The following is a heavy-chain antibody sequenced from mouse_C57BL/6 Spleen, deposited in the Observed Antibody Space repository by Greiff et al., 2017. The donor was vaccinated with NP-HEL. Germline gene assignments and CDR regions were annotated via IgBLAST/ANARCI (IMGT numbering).Heavy chain of an antibody. CDR3: TGGIYYDLYYFDY. V-gene: IGHV6-3*01. J-gene: IGHJ2*01. CDR2: IRLKSDNYAT. CDR1: GFTFSNYW. Sequence: EVKLVESGGGLVQPGGSMKLSCVASGFTFSNYWMNWVRQSPEKGLEWVAQIRLKSDNYATHYAESVKGRFTISRDDSKSSVYLQMNNLRAEDTGIYYCTGGIYYDLYYFDYWGQGTTLTVSS. D-gene: IGHD2-4*01.